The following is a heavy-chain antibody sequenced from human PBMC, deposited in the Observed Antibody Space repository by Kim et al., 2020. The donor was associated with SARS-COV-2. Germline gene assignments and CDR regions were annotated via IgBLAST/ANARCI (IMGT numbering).Heavy chain of an antibody. J-gene: IGHJ4*02. CDR3: AKRVVAPLPDYFDY. D-gene: IGHD2-15*01. V-gene: IGHV3-23*03. Sequence: ADSVKGRFSISSAQSKNTLYLQMNSLRAEDTALYYCAKRVVAPLPDYFDYWGQGILVTVYS.